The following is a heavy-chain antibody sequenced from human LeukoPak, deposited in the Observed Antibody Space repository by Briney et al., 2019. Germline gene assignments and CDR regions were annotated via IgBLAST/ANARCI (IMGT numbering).Heavy chain of an antibody. V-gene: IGHV3-48*02. CDR2: ISSSSNTI. J-gene: IGHJ4*02. Sequence: GGSLRLSCAASGFTFSSYSMNWVRQAPGKGLEWVSYISSSSNTIYYADSVKGRFTISRDNAENSLYLQMNSLRDEDTALYYCVTDTSMGGLFDYWGQGTLVTVSS. D-gene: IGHD5-18*01. CDR1: GFTFSSYS. CDR3: VTDTSMGGLFDY.